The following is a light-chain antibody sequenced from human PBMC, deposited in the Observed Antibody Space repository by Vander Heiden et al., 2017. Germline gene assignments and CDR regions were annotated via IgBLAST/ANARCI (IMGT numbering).Light chain of an antibody. J-gene: IGKJ2*01. CDR1: QSVLYSSNNKNY. Sequence: DIVMTQSPDSLAVSLGERATINCKSSQSVLYSSNNKNYLAWYQQKPGQPPKLLIYWASTRESGVPDRFSGSGSGTDFTLTISSLQAEDVAVYYCQQDDATPPTFGPGTKLEIK. CDR2: WAS. V-gene: IGKV4-1*01. CDR3: QQDDATPPT.